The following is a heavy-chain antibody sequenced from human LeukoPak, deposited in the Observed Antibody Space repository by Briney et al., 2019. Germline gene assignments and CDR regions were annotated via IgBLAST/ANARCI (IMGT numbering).Heavy chain of an antibody. CDR3: ARGEVYDSSGYYLYGMDV. Sequence: GPLRLSCAASGFTVTSNYMSWVRQAPGKGLEWVSVIYSGGSTYYADSVKGRFTISRHNSKNTLYLQMNSLRAEDTAVYYCARGEVYDSSGYYLYGMDVWGQGTTVTVSS. V-gene: IGHV3-53*04. D-gene: IGHD3-22*01. CDR2: IYSGGST. J-gene: IGHJ6*02. CDR1: GFTVTSNY.